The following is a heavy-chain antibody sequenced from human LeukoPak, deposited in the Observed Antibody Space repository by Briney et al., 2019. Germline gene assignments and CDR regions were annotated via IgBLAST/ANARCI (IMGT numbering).Heavy chain of an antibody. CDR3: ARRGYCSGGSCYSGVLGCWFDP. D-gene: IGHD2-15*01. V-gene: IGHV5-51*01. CDR2: IYPGDSDT. CDR1: GYSFTSYW. Sequence: GESLKISCKGSGYSFTSYWIGWVRQMPGKGLEWMGIIYPGDSDTRYSPSFQGQVTISADKSISTAYLQWSSLKASDTAMYYCARRGYCSGGSCYSGVLGCWFDPWGQGTLVTVSS. J-gene: IGHJ5*02.